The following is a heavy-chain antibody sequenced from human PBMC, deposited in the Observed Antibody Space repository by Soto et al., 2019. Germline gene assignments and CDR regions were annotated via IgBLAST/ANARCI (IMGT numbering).Heavy chain of an antibody. D-gene: IGHD5-18*01. J-gene: IGHJ5*02. V-gene: IGHV4-34*01. Sequence: PSETLSLTCGVYGGAFSGYYWSWVRQPPGKGLEWIGEINHSGSTAYNPSLRSRVTVTVDTSKSQFSLHLASVTAADTAMYYCARGLGDTAMLRFDPWGQGIMVTVSS. CDR2: INHSGST. CDR1: GGAFSGYY. CDR3: ARGLGDTAMLRFDP.